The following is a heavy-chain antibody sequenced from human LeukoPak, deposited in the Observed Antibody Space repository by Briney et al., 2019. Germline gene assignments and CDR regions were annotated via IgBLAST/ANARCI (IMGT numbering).Heavy chain of an antibody. CDR3: ARLSGYSGYDPDLDV. J-gene: IGHJ6*04. Sequence: GGSLRLSCAASGFTFSSYGMHWVRQAPGKGLEWVAFIRYDGSNKYYADSVKGRFTISRDNSKNTLYLQMNSLGAEDTAVYYCARLSGYSGYDPDLDVWGKGTTVTVSS. CDR1: GFTFSSYG. D-gene: IGHD5-12*01. V-gene: IGHV3-30*02. CDR2: IRYDGSNK.